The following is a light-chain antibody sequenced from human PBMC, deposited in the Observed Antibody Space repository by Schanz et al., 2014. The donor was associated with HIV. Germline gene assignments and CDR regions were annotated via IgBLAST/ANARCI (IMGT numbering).Light chain of an antibody. J-gene: IGKJ1*01. V-gene: IGKV3-15*01. CDR3: QQYNNWPPT. CDR1: QSGSGGY. Sequence: EVVVTQSPGTLSLSPGERATLFCRASQSGSGGYLAWYQQKPGQAPRLLIYGASTRATGIPGRFSASGSGTEFTLTISSLQSEDFAVYYCQQYNNWPPTFGQGTKVEIK. CDR2: GAS.